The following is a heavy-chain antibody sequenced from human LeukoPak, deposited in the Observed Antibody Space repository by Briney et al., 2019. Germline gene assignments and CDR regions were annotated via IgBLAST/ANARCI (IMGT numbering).Heavy chain of an antibody. CDR2: TYYRSKWNN. CDR3: ARLVGASWFDS. D-gene: IGHD1-26*01. CDR1: GDSVSTNSAT. J-gene: IGHJ5*01. V-gene: IGHV6-1*01. Sequence: SQTLSLTCAISGDSVSTNSATWTWLRQSPSRGLEWLGRTYYRSKWNNDYAVSMKSRITINPDTSKNQFSLQLDSVTPEDTAVYYCARLVGASWFDSWGQGTLVTVSS.